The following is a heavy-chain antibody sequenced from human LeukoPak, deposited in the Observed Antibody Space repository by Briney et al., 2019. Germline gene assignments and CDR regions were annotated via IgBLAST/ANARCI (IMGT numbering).Heavy chain of an antibody. J-gene: IGHJ4*02. D-gene: IGHD6-19*01. V-gene: IGHV4-39*07. CDR1: GGSISSSSYY. CDR2: IYYSGST. CDR3: ARDLAVAGTGAFDY. Sequence: SETLSLTCTVSGGSISSSSYYWGWIRQPPGKGLEWIGSIYYSGSTYYNPSLKSRVTISVDTSKNQSSLKLSSVTAADTAVYYCARDLAVAGTGAFDYWGQGTLVTVSS.